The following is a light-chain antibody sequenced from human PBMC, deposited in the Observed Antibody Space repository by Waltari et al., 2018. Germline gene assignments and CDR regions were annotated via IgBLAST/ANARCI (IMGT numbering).Light chain of an antibody. Sequence: QPALTQPPYASGPPAQPVAISCTGTSRADGAYNCVSWYQQHPGQAPKLMIYAVSKRPSGVPDRFSGSKSGNTASLTVSGLQAEDEADYYCSSYAGSKTYVFGTGTKVTVL. CDR3: SSYAGSKTYV. J-gene: IGLJ1*01. CDR2: AVS. CDR1: SRADGAYNC. V-gene: IGLV2-8*01.